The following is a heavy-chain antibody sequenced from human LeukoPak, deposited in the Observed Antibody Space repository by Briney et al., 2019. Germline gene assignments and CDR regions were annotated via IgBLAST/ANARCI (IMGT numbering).Heavy chain of an antibody. J-gene: IGHJ4*02. CDR3: ARQEWELLLFDY. D-gene: IGHD1-26*01. CDR1: GYTFTSYG. V-gene: IGHV1-18*01. CDR2: ISAYNGNT. Sequence: AASVTVSFKASGYTFTSYGISWVRQAPGQGLEWMGWISAYNGNTNYAQKLQGRATMTTDTSTSTAYMELRSLRSDDTAVYYCARQEWELLLFDYWGQGTLVTVSS.